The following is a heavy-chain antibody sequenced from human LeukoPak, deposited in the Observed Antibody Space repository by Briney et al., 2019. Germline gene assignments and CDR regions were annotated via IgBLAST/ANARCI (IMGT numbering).Heavy chain of an antibody. CDR1: GFTVSSNY. D-gene: IGHD2-2*01. V-gene: IGHV3-53*01. Sequence: PGGPLRLSCAASGFTVSSNYMSWVRQAPRKGLEWVSVIYSGGSTYYAASVKGRFTISRDNSKNTLYLQMNSLRAEDTAVYYCARDRGGSTSPYYYMDVWGKGTTVTVSS. CDR2: IYSGGST. CDR3: ARDRGGSTSPYYYMDV. J-gene: IGHJ6*03.